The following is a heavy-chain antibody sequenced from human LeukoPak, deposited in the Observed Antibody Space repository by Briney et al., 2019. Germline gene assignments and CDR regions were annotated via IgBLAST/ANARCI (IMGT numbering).Heavy chain of an antibody. D-gene: IGHD5-12*01. CDR1: GFTVSSNY. J-gene: IGHJ4*02. Sequence: GGSLRLSCAASGFTVSSNYMSWVRQAPGKGLEWVSVIYSGGSTYYADSVKGRSTISRDNSKNTLSLQMNSLRHEDTAVYYCASPDSGYDGLGDYWGQGTLVTVSS. V-gene: IGHV3-53*05. CDR2: IYSGGST. CDR3: ASPDSGYDGLGDY.